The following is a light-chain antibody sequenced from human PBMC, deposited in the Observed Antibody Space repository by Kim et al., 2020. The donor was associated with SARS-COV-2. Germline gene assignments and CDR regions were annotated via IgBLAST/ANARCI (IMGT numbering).Light chain of an antibody. CDR3: SSYTTSSTWV. Sequence: QSALTQPASVSGSPGQSITISCSGTSSDVGGYNYVSWYQQHQGKAPKLMIYDVSRRPSGVSNRFSASKSGNTASLTISGLQAEDEADYYCSSYTTSSTWVFGGGTQLTVL. J-gene: IGLJ3*02. CDR2: DVS. V-gene: IGLV2-14*03. CDR1: SSDVGGYNY.